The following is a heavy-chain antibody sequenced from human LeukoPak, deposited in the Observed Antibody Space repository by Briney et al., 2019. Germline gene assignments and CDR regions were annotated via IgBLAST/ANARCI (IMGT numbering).Heavy chain of an antibody. J-gene: IGHJ4*02. D-gene: IGHD3-9*01. CDR3: ARVGFDWLLYTNYFDY. CDR1: GYSISSGYY. V-gene: IGHV4-38-2*01. Sequence: SETLSLTCAVSGYSISSGYYWGWIRQPLGKGLEWIGSIYHSGSTYYNPSLKSRVTISVDTSKNQFSLKLSSVTAADTAVYYCARVGFDWLLYTNYFDYWGQGTLVTVSS. CDR2: IYHSGST.